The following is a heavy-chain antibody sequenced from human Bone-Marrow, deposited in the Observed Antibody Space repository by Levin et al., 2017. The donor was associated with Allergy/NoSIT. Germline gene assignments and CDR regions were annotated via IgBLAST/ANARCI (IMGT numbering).Heavy chain of an antibody. V-gene: IGHV4-4*07. Sequence: NSSETLSLTCSVSGDSINTFYWSWVRQPAGKGLEWIGAIDTSGNTRYNASLKSRVTLSVDTSKHQFSLALTSVTAADTAVYYCACLRDRFVDYWGQGTLVTVSS. CDR1: GDSINTFY. CDR2: IDTSGNT. CDR3: ACLRDRFVDY. J-gene: IGHJ4*02. D-gene: IGHD3-16*01.